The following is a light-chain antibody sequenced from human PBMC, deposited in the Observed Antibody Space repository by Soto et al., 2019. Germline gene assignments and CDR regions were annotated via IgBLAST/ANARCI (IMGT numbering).Light chain of an antibody. CDR2: GAS. CDR3: QHYNNWPIT. V-gene: IGKV3-15*01. Sequence: EIVMTQSPATLSVSPGERATLSCRASLSVSSDLAWYQQKPGQAPRLLIYGASTTAAGVPARFSGSGSGTDFTLTISSLQSEDFAVYYCQHYNNWPITFRQGTRLEIK. J-gene: IGKJ5*01. CDR1: LSVSSD.